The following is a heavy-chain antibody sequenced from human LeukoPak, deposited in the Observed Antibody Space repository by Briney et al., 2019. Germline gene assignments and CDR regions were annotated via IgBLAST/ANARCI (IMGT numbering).Heavy chain of an antibody. J-gene: IGHJ4*02. D-gene: IGHD3-10*01. V-gene: IGHV3-66*01. Sequence: PGGSLRLSCAASGFTVSSNYMSWVRQAPGKGLEWGSVIYSGGRTYYSDSVKGRFTISRDNSKNTLYLQMNSLRAEDTAVYYCARSYYGSGSGRFDYWGQGTLVTVSS. CDR1: GFTVSSNY. CDR2: IYSGGRT. CDR3: ARSYYGSGSGRFDY.